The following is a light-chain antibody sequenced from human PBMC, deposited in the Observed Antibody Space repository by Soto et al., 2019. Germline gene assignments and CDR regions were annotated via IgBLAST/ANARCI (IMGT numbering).Light chain of an antibody. CDR2: GAS. J-gene: IGKJ5*01. CDR1: QSVSSSY. Sequence: NGLAQSPSALSLSPGERATLSCRASQSVSSSYLAWYQQKPGQAPRLLIYGASSRATGIPDRFSGSGSGTDFTLTISRLEPEDFAVYYCQQYGSSPITFGQGTDWRL. V-gene: IGKV3-20*01. CDR3: QQYGSSPIT.